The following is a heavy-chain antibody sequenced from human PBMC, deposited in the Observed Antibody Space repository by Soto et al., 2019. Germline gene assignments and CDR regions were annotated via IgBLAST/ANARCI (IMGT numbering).Heavy chain of an antibody. V-gene: IGHV3-33*01. CDR3: ARDSIAVAGRYYYYMDV. D-gene: IGHD6-19*01. J-gene: IGHJ6*03. CDR2: IWYDGSNK. Sequence: GGSLRLSCAASGFTFSSYGMHWVRQAPGKGLEWVAVIWYDGSNKYYADSVKGRFTISRDSSKNTLYLQMNSLRAEDTAVYYCARDSIAVAGRYYYYMDVWGKGTTVTVSS. CDR1: GFTFSSYG.